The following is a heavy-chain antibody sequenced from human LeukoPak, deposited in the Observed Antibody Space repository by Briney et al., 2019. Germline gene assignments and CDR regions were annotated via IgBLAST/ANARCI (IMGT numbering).Heavy chain of an antibody. V-gene: IGHV3-66*02. Sequence: PGGSLRLSCAASGFTFSSYAMSWVRQAPGKGLEWVSAIYTGGTTYYADSVKGRFTISRDNPKNTLSLQMNSLRAEDTAVYYCARDKLGSGYSSDFDYWGQGTLVTVSS. CDR1: GFTFSSYA. J-gene: IGHJ4*02. CDR2: IYTGGTT. D-gene: IGHD6-19*01. CDR3: ARDKLGSGYSSDFDY.